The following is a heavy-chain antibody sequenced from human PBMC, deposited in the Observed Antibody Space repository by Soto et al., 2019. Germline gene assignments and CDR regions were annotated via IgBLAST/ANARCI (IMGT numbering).Heavy chain of an antibody. J-gene: IGHJ6*02. CDR2: ISTYNGDT. V-gene: IGHV1-18*03. CDR3: AREGVAPYYYYGMDV. Sequence: GASVKVSCKASGYTFTRSGISWVRQAPGQGLEWMGWISTYNGDTNYAQTFQGRVTMTTDTSTSTVHMEVRSLRSDDMAVYYCAREGVAPYYYYGMDVWGQGTPVTVSS. D-gene: IGHD5-12*01. CDR1: GYTFTRSG.